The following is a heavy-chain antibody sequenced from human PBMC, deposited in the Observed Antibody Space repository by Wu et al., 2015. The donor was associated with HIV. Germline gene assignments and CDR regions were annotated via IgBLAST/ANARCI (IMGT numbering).Heavy chain of an antibody. CDR2: INPNSGGT. Sequence: QVQLVQSGAEVKKPGASMKVSCKASGYTFNDYYIQWVRQVPGQGLEWMGWINPNSGGTNYAQNFEDRVTMTRDTSITTAYMELNSLRSDDTAMYYCARDKRGYDVLTGYYIYFDYWGQGSLVTVSS. CDR1: GYTFNDYY. CDR3: ARDKRGYDVLTGYYIYFDY. V-gene: IGHV1-2*02. J-gene: IGHJ4*02. D-gene: IGHD3-9*01.